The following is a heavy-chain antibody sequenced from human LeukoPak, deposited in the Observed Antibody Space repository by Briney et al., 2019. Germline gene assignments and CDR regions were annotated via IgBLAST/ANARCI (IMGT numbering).Heavy chain of an antibody. Sequence: GRSLRLSCAASGFTFSSYAMHWVRQAPGKGLEWVAVISYDGSNKYYADSVKGRFTISRDNSKNTLYLQMNSLRAEDTAVYYCARPPRGAAHYYYCGMDVWGQGTTVTVSS. D-gene: IGHD2-15*01. CDR3: ARPPRGAAHYYYCGMDV. V-gene: IGHV3-30-3*01. J-gene: IGHJ6*02. CDR2: ISYDGSNK. CDR1: GFTFSSYA.